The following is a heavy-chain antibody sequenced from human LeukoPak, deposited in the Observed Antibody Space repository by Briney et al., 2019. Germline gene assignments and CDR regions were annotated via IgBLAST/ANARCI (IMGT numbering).Heavy chain of an antibody. CDR1: GFTFSSYA. D-gene: IGHD6-19*01. J-gene: IGHJ4*02. V-gene: IGHV3-30-3*01. Sequence: GWSLRLSCAASGFTFSSYAMHWVRQAPGKGLEWVAVISYDGSNKYYADSVKGRFTISRDNSKNTLYLQMNSLRAEDTAVYYCARDRRWLVGFDYWGQGTLVTVSS. CDR2: ISYDGSNK. CDR3: ARDRRWLVGFDY.